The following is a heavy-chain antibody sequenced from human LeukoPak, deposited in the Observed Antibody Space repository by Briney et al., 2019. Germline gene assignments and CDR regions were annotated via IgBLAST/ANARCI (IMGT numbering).Heavy chain of an antibody. CDR1: GFTFSSYG. CDR3: AKDGVAHFDY. Sequence: PGRSLRLSCAASGFTFSSYGMHWVRQAPGKGLEWVAVISYDGSNKYYADSVKGRFTISRDNSKNTLYLQMNSLRAEDTAVYYCAKDGVAHFDYWGQGTLVTVSS. CDR2: ISYDGSNK. D-gene: IGHD2-8*01. V-gene: IGHV3-30*18. J-gene: IGHJ4*02.